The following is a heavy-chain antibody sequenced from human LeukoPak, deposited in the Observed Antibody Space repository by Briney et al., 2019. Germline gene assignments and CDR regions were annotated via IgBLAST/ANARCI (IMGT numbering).Heavy chain of an antibody. CDR3: ARDSTGYGYEEWY. CDR2: IKQDGSEK. CDR1: GFTFSSYW. V-gene: IGHV3-7*01. J-gene: IGHJ4*02. D-gene: IGHD5-18*01. Sequence: PGGSLRLSCAASGFTFSSYWMSWVRQAPGKGLEWVANIKQDGSEKYYVDSVKGRFTISRDNAKNSLYLQMNSLRAEDTAVYYCARDSTGYGYEEWYWGQGTLVTVSS.